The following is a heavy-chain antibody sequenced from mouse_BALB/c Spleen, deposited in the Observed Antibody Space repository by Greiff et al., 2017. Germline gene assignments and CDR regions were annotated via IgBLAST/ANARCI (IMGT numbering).Heavy chain of an antibody. CDR3: AREEEYGNFFAY. Sequence: QVQLKQSGPELVKPGALVRISCKASGYTFTSYYIHWVKQRPGQGLEWIGWIYPGNVNTKYNEKFKGKATLTADKSSSTAYMQLSSLTSEDSAVYFCAREEEYGNFFAYWGQGTLVTVSA. D-gene: IGHD2-10*02. CDR2: IYPGNVNT. CDR1: GYTFTSYY. V-gene: IGHV1S56*01. J-gene: IGHJ3*01.